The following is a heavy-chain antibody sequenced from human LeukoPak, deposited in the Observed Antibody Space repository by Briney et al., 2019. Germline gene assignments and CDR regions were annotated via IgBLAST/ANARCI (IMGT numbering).Heavy chain of an antibody. CDR1: GLTFSSYA. Sequence: PGGSLRVSCAHSGLTFSSYAMSWVRPAPGKGGEWVSAISGSGGRTNYADSVRGGFTISPDNTQSTLYLHMSRHRAEDTAVYNCAKDFMYFYDSSGYYTDTYGGQATLATVSA. J-gene: IGHJ4*02. V-gene: IGHV3-23*01. CDR3: AKDFMYFYDSSGYYTDTY. CDR2: ISGSGGRT. D-gene: IGHD3-22*01.